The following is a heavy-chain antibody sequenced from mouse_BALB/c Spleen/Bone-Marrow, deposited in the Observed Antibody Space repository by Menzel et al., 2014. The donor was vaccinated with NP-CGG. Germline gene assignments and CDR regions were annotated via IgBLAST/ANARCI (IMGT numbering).Heavy chain of an antibody. D-gene: IGHD1-1*01. V-gene: IGHV5-17*02. J-gene: IGHJ1*01. CDR1: GFTFSSFG. CDR3: ARGYYYGSSHYWYFDV. CDR2: ISSGSSST. Sequence: EVQVVESGGGLVQPGGSRKLSCVASGFTFSSFGMHWVRQAPEKGLEWVAYISSGSSSTYYAATLKGRFTISRDNPKNTLFMQMTSLRSEDTAMYDCARGYYYGSSHYWYFDVWGPGTTVTVSS.